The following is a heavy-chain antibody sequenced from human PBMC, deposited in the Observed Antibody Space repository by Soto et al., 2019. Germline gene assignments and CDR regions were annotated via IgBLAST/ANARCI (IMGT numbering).Heavy chain of an antibody. Sequence: SVKVSFKASGGTFSSYAISWLRQAPGQGLEWMGGIIPIFGTANYAQKFQGRVTITADESTSTAYMELSSLRSEGTAVYYCARPIAAHAWGHYYYYYGMDVWGQGTTVTVSS. V-gene: IGHV1-69*13. CDR2: IIPIFGTA. D-gene: IGHD6-6*01. CDR3: ARPIAAHAWGHYYYYYGMDV. CDR1: GGTFSSYA. J-gene: IGHJ6*02.